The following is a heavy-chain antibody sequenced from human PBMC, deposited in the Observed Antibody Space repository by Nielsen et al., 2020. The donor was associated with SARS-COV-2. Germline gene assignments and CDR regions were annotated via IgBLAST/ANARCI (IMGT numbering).Heavy chain of an antibody. J-gene: IGHJ4*02. CDR2: ISYDGSNK. CDR3: AKDPRSGIAAAGPDY. V-gene: IGHV3-30*18. CDR1: GFTFDDYA. D-gene: IGHD6-13*01. Sequence: GESLKISCAASGFTFDDYAMHWVRQAPGKGLEWVAVISYDGSNKYYADSVKGRFTISRDNSKNTLYLQMNSLRAEDTAVYYCAKDPRSGIAAAGPDYWGQGTLVTVSS.